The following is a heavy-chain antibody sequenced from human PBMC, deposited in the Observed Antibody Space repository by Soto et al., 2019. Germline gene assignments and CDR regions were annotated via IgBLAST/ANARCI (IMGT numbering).Heavy chain of an antibody. D-gene: IGHD3-16*01. V-gene: IGHV3-64D*06. J-gene: IGHJ4*02. CDR1: GFTFSIYA. CDR3: VNKGRGTYYLDY. Sequence: VSLRLSCAASGFTFSIYAMHWVRQAPGKGLEYVSAISSNGGSTYYADSVKGRFTISRDNSKNTLYLQMSSLRAEDTAIYYCVNKGRGTYYLDYWGQGTLVTVSS. CDR2: ISSNGGST.